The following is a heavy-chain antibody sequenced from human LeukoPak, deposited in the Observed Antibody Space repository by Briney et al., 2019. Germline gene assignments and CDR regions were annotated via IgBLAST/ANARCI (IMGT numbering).Heavy chain of an antibody. D-gene: IGHD3-3*01. CDR3: ARGFWSGTNGFDY. Sequence: ASVKVSCKASGGTFSSYAISWVRQAPGHGLEWMGGVIPIFGTANYAQKFQGRVTITTDESTSTAYRELSSLRSEDTAVYYCARGFWSGTNGFDYWGQGTLVTVSS. V-gene: IGHV1-69*05. J-gene: IGHJ4*02. CDR2: VIPIFGTA. CDR1: GGTFSSYA.